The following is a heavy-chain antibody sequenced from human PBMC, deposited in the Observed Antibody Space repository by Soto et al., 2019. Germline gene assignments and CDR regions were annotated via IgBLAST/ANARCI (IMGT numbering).Heavy chain of an antibody. J-gene: IGHJ5*02. CDR3: VRGGGGGLFDP. D-gene: IGHD2-15*01. Sequence: QVQLVESGGGLVTPGGSLRLSCASSGFTFSDYYMSWIRQAPGKGLEWLSYISPGSRYPAYADSVKGRFTISRDNARRSLSLQMNGLTVDDTAIYYCVRGGGGGLFDPWGQGSIVTVSS. V-gene: IGHV3-11*06. CDR1: GFTFSDYY. CDR2: ISPGSRYP.